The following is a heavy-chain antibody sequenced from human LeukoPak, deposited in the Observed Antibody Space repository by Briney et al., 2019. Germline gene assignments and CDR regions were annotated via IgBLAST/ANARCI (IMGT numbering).Heavy chain of an antibody. CDR3: ATDTLRAATIYYYYGMDV. J-gene: IGHJ6*02. CDR2: FDPEDGGT. D-gene: IGHD6-13*01. Sequence: ASVTVSCKVSGYTLTELSMHWVRQAPGKGLEWMGGFDPEDGGTIYAQKFQGRVTMTEDTSTDTAYMELSSLRSEDTAVYYCATDTLRAATIYYYYGMDVWGQGTTVTVSS. CDR1: GYTLTELS. V-gene: IGHV1-24*01.